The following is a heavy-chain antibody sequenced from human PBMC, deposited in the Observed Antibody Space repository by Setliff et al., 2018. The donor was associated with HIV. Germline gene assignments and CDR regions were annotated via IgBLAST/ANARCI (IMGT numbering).Heavy chain of an antibody. CDR1: GFTFSSYA. Sequence: PGGSLRLSCAASGFTFSSYAMSWVRQAPGKGLEWVSAISGSGGSTYYADSVKGRFTISRDNSKNTIYLQMSSLRVEDSAVYYCAKSASWDLRGWLHWGQGALVTVSS. J-gene: IGHJ4*02. D-gene: IGHD6-19*01. V-gene: IGHV3-23*01. CDR2: ISGSGGST. CDR3: AKSASWDLRGWLH.